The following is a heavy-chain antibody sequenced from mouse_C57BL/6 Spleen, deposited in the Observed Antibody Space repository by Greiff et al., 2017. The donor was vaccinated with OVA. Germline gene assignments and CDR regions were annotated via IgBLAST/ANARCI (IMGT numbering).Heavy chain of an antibody. V-gene: IGHV1-15*01. CDR1: GYTFTDYE. Sequence: VQLQQSGAELVRPGASVTLSCKASGYTFTDYEMHWVKQTPVHGLEWIGAIDPETGGTAYNQKFKGKAILTADKSSSTAYMELRSLTSEDSAVYYCTRNPGDFEYGGKGTTLTVSS. J-gene: IGHJ2*01. CDR2: IDPETGGT. CDR3: TRNPGDFEY.